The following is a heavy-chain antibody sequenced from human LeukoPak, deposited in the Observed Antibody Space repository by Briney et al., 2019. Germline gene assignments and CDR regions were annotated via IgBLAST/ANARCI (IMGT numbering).Heavy chain of an antibody. Sequence: GGSLRLSCAASGFTFSTYTMSWVRQAPGKGLERVGRIKSKTDGETTDYAAPVKGRFTISRGDSKNTLYLQMNRLKTEDTAVYYCITDPGEWEPIWGQGTMVTVSS. J-gene: IGHJ3*02. CDR1: GFTFSTYT. D-gene: IGHD1-26*01. CDR3: ITDPGEWEPI. CDR2: IKSKTDGETT. V-gene: IGHV3-15*01.